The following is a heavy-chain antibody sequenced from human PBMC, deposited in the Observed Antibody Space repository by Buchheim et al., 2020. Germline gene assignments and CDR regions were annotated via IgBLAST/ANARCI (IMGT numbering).Heavy chain of an antibody. CDR3: ARGGPTFDWLLGWFDP. Sequence: QVQLQQWGAGLLKPSETLSLTCAVYGGSFSGYYWSWIRQPPGKGLEWIGEINHSGSTNYNPSLTSRVTISVDTSKNQFSLKLSSVTAADTAVYYCARGGPTFDWLLGWFDPWGQGTL. CDR1: GGSFSGYY. CDR2: INHSGST. V-gene: IGHV4-34*01. J-gene: IGHJ5*02. D-gene: IGHD3-9*01.